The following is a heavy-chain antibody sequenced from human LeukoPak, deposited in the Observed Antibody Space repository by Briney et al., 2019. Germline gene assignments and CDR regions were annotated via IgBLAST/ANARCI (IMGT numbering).Heavy chain of an antibody. V-gene: IGHV3-9*01. CDR3: AKASGLYYGSGSPPDY. J-gene: IGHJ4*02. Sequence: GRSLRLSCAASGFTFDDYAMHWVRQAPGKGLEWVSGISWNSGSIGYADSVKGRFTISRDNAKNSLYLQMNSLRAEDTALYYCAKASGLYYGSGSPPDYWGQGTLVSVSS. CDR1: GFTFDDYA. CDR2: ISWNSGSI. D-gene: IGHD3-10*01.